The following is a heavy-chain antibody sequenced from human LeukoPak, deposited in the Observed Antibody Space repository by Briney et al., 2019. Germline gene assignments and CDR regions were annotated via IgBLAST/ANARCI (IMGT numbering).Heavy chain of an antibody. J-gene: IGHJ4*02. V-gene: IGHV5-51*01. CDR1: GYSFTSYW. CDR3: ATILLWFGELSGFDY. Sequence: GESLKISCKGSGYSFTSYWIGWVRQMPGKGLEWMGIIYPGDSDTRYSPSFQGQVTISADKSISTAYLQWSSLKASDTAMYYCATILLWFGELSGFDYWRQGTLVTVSS. CDR2: IYPGDSDT. D-gene: IGHD3-10*01.